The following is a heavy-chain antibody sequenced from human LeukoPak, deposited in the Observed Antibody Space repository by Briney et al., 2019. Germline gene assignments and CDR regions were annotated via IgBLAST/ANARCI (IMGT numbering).Heavy chain of an antibody. CDR1: GYTFTGYY. CDR2: INPNSGGT. V-gene: IGHV1-2*02. Sequence: GASVKVSCKASGYTFTGYYMHWVRQAPGQGLEWMGWINPNSGGTNYAQKFQGRVTMTRDTSISTAYMELSRLRSDDTAVYYCARASLRTMIVVVTQFDYWGQGTLVTVSS. D-gene: IGHD3-22*01. J-gene: IGHJ4*02. CDR3: ARASLRTMIVVVTQFDY.